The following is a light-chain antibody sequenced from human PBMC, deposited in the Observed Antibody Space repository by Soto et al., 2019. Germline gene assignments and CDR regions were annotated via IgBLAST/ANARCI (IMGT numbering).Light chain of an antibody. J-gene: IGLJ2*01. CDR2: EGS. Sequence: QSVLTQPASVSGSPGQSITIPGTGPCSDVGSYNLVSWYQQHPGKAPKLMIYEGSKRPSGVSNRFSGSKSGNTASLTISGLQAEDEADYYCCSYAGSVVFGGGTKLTVL. CDR1: CSDVGSYNL. V-gene: IGLV2-23*01. CDR3: CSYAGSVV.